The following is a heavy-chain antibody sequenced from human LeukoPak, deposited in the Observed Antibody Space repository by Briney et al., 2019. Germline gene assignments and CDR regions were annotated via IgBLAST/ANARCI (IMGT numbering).Heavy chain of an antibody. J-gene: IGHJ4*02. Sequence: GGSLRFSCAASGFTFSSYAMSWVRQAPGKGLEWVSTLYSGGNTYYADSVKGRFTISRDDSRNTLYLQMNSLRAEDTATYYCARLTSAGYWGQGTLVTVSS. D-gene: IGHD3-16*01. CDR1: GFTFSSYA. CDR2: LYSGGNT. V-gene: IGHV3-23*05. CDR3: ARLTSAGY.